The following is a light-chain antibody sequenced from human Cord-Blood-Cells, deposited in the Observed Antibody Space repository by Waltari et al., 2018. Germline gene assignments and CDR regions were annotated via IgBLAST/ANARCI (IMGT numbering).Light chain of an antibody. CDR1: MRVSSY. J-gene: IGKJ5*01. Sequence: EIVLTQYPATWSLSPGERATPSCRPSMRVSSYLAWYQQKPGQAPRLLIYDASNRATGIPARFSGSESGTDFTLTISSLDPEDFAVYYCQQRSNWPITFGQGTRLEIK. CDR3: QQRSNWPIT. V-gene: IGKV3-11*01. CDR2: DAS.